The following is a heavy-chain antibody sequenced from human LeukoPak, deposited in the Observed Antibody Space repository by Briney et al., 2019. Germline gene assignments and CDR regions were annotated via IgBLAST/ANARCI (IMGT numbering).Heavy chain of an antibody. J-gene: IGHJ4*02. Sequence: GGSLRLSCAASRFTFSSYWMHWVRQAPGKGLVWVSRINSDGNSITYADSVRGRFTISRDNAKNTLYLQMNSLRVEDTAVYYCAREGRVSGYDFDCWGQGTLVTVSS. CDR1: RFTFSSYW. CDR3: AREGRVSGYDFDC. V-gene: IGHV3-74*03. D-gene: IGHD5-12*01. CDR2: INSDGNSI.